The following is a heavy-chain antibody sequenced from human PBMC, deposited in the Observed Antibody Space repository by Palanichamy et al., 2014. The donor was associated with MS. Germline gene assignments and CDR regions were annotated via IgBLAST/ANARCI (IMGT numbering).Heavy chain of an antibody. V-gene: IGHV3-30*02. Sequence: VQLVESGGGVVQPGWSLRLSSAASGFSFSSYGMHWVRQTPDKGLEWVAFIRYDETNKYYADSVKGRFTISRDNSKNTLFLQMNSLRPEDTAVYYCVSPESGSYFNFDHWGQGTPVTVSS. CDR3: VSPESGSYFNFDH. D-gene: IGHD1-26*01. J-gene: IGHJ4*02. CDR2: IRYDETNK. CDR1: GFSFSSYG.